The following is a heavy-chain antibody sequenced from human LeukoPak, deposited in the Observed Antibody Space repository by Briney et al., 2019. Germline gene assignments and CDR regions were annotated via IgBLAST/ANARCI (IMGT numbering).Heavy chain of an antibody. CDR3: ARDRPLNGGGSPGY. J-gene: IGHJ4*02. CDR1: GGTFSSYA. V-gene: IGHV1-69*05. D-gene: IGHD2-15*01. CDR2: IIPIFGTA. Sequence: ASVKVSCKASGGTFSSYAISWVRQAPGQGLEWMGGIIPIFGTANYAQKLQGRVTMTTDTSTSTAYMELRSLRSDDTAVYYCARDRPLNGGGSPGYWGQGTLVTVSS.